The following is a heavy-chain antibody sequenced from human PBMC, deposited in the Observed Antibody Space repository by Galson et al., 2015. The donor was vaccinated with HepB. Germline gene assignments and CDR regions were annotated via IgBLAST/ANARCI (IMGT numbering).Heavy chain of an antibody. CDR2: ISGSGGST. J-gene: IGHJ4*02. CDR1: GFTFSSYA. V-gene: IGHV3-23*01. Sequence: SLRLSCAASGFTFSSYAMSWVRQAPGKGLEWVPAISGSGGSTYYADSVKGRFTISRDNSKNTLYLQMNSLRAEDTAVYYCAKDLSEWLVGGVFDYWGQGTLVTVSS. CDR3: AKDLSEWLVGGVFDY. D-gene: IGHD6-19*01.